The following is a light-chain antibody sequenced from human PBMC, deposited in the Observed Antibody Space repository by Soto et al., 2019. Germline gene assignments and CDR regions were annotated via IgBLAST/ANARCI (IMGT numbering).Light chain of an antibody. CDR3: HEFNTPSHPGT. CDR1: QTISTW. Sequence: IQETQSPPTLSASVGDRVTITCRASQTISTWMAWYQLNPGNAPKLRVYDASTLQSGVASRFSGSGSGTEFTLIISGLQPYYSDAYSSHEFNTPSHPGTF. V-gene: IGKV1-5*01. J-gene: IGKJ2*02. CDR2: DAS.